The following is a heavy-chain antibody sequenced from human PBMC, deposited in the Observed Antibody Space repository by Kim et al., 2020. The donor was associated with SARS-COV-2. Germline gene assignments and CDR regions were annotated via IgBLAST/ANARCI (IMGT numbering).Heavy chain of an antibody. CDR3: AKDRVWFGELPDY. V-gene: IGHV3-23*03. Sequence: GGSLRLSCAASGFTFSSYAMSWVRQAPGKGLEWVSVIYSGGSSTYYADSVKGRFTISRDNSKNTLYLQMNSLRAEDTAVYYCAKDRVWFGELPDYWGQGTLVTVSS. CDR2: IYSGGSST. CDR1: GFTFSSYA. D-gene: IGHD3-10*01. J-gene: IGHJ4*02.